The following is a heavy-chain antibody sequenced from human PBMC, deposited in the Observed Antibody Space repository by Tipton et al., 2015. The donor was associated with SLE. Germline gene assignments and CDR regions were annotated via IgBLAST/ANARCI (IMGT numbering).Heavy chain of an antibody. CDR1: GGSMSSHY. J-gene: IGHJ5*02. V-gene: IGHV4-59*11. D-gene: IGHD2-15*01. CDR3: ARDRPDCSGGSCYPRWFDP. CDR2: IYYSGST. Sequence: TLSLTCTVSGGSMSSHYWSWIRQPPGKGLEWIGYIYYSGSTNYNPPLQSRVTMSVDTSKNQFSLKLSSVTAADTAVYYCARDRPDCSGGSCYPRWFDPWGQGTLVTVSS.